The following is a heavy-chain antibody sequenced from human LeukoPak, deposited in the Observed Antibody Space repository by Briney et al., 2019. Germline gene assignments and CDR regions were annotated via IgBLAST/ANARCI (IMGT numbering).Heavy chain of an antibody. D-gene: IGHD5-12*01. CDR1: GGSFSGYY. Sequence: SETLSLTCAVYGGSFSGYYWSWIRQPPGKGLEWIGEINHSGSTNYNPSLKSRVTISVDTTKNQFSLKLSSVTAADTAVYYCARDPYHYPFDYWGQGTLVTVSS. CDR3: ARDPYHYPFDY. CDR2: INHSGST. J-gene: IGHJ4*02. V-gene: IGHV4-34*01.